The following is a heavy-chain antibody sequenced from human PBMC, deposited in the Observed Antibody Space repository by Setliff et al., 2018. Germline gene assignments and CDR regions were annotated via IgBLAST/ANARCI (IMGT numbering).Heavy chain of an antibody. Sequence: ASVKVSCKASGYTFTSYDINWVRQATGQGLEWMGWMNPNSGNTGYAQKFQGRVTMTRNTSISTAYMELSSLRSEDTAVYYCARLYYDYVWGIYRLYYYYGMDVWGQGTTVTVSS. CDR3: ARLYYDYVWGIYRLYYYYGMDV. D-gene: IGHD3-16*02. J-gene: IGHJ6*02. V-gene: IGHV1-8*02. CDR2: MNPNSGNT. CDR1: GYTFTSYD.